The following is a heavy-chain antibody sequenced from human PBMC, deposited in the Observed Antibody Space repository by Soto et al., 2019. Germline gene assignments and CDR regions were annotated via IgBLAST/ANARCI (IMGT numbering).Heavy chain of an antibody. CDR3: ARSWLSGLGGMDV. J-gene: IGHJ6*02. CDR1: GFTFSDHY. D-gene: IGHD3-22*01. Sequence: EVQLVESGGGLVQPGGSLRLSCAASGFTFSDHYMDWVRQAPGKGLEWVGRTRNKDHSYTTEYAASVKGRFTISRDDSKNSLYLQMNSLKSEDTAVYYCARSWLSGLGGMDVWGQGTTVTVS. V-gene: IGHV3-72*01. CDR2: TRNKDHSYTT.